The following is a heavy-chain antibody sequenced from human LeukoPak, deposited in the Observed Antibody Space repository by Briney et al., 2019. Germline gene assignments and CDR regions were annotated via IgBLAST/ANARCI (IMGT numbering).Heavy chain of an antibody. D-gene: IGHD3-22*01. V-gene: IGHV1-3*01. CDR2: INAGNGNT. Sequence: ASVKVSCKASGYTFTSYAMHWVRQAPGQRLEWMGWINAGNGNTKYSQKFQGRVTITRDTSTSTAYMELRSLRSDGTAVYYCARDRDYYDSSGYYYPWGQGTLVTVSS. J-gene: IGHJ5*02. CDR1: GYTFTSYA. CDR3: ARDRDYYDSSGYYYP.